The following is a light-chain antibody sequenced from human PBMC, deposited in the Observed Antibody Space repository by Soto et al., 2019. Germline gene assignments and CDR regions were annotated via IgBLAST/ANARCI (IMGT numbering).Light chain of an antibody. CDR1: QSVSSSF. CDR3: QQYGSSPLT. V-gene: IGKV3-20*01. Sequence: EIVLTQSPGTLSLSPGERATLSCRASQSVSSSFLAWYQQKPGQAPRLLSYDASSRATGIPHRFSGSGSGTDFTLTISRLEPEDVAVYYFQQYGSSPLTFGGGTKVEIK. J-gene: IGKJ4*01. CDR2: DAS.